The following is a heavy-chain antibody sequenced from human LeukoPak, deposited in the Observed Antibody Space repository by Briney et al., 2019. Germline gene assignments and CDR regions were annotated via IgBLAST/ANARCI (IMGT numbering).Heavy chain of an antibody. CDR2: IKQDGSEK. CDR1: GFTFSSYW. Sequence: GGSLRLSCAASGFTFSSYWMSWVRQAPGKGLEWVANIKQDGSEKYYVDSVKGRFTISRDNAKNSLYLQMNSLRAEDTAVYYCARVANCGGDCYSFDYWGQGTLVTVSS. D-gene: IGHD2-21*02. CDR3: ARVANCGGDCYSFDY. J-gene: IGHJ4*02. V-gene: IGHV3-7*01.